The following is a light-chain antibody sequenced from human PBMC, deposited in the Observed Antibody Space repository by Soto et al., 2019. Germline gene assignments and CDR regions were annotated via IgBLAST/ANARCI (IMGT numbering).Light chain of an antibody. CDR1: SSNIGAGYD. V-gene: IGLV1-40*01. CDR2: GNS. CDR3: QSYDSSLSGWV. J-gene: IGLJ3*02. Sequence: QPVLTQPPSVSGAPGQRVTISCNGSSSNIGAGYDVHWYQQLPGTAPKLLIYGNSNRPSGVPDRFSGSKSGTSASRAITGLQAEDEADYYCQSYDSSLSGWVFGGGTKLTVL.